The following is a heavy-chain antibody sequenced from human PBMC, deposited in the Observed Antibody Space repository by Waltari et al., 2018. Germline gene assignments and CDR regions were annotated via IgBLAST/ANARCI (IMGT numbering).Heavy chain of an antibody. Sequence: QVQLQESGPGLVKPSETLSLTCTVSGGSISSYYWSWIRQPPGKGLEWIGYIYYSGSTNYHPSLKSLVTISVDTAKNQFSLKLSSVTAADTAVYYCARDLTTPRDSYMDVWGKGTTVTVSS. V-gene: IGHV4-59*01. CDR3: ARDLTTPRDSYMDV. CDR1: GGSISSYY. CDR2: IYYSGST. D-gene: IGHD2-15*01. J-gene: IGHJ6*03.